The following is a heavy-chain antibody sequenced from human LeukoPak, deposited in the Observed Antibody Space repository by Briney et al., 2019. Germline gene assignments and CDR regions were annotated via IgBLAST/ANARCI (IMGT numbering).Heavy chain of an antibody. D-gene: IGHD3-10*01. CDR1: GFTISTYG. CDR3: AKSVYHSGNY. J-gene: IGHJ4*02. CDR2: ISGGST. V-gene: IGHV3-23*01. Sequence: GGSLRLSCAASGFTISTYGMSWVSQAPGKGLEWVSSISGGSTYYANSGKGRFTISRDNSKNTVSLQMNSLRAEDTAVYYCAKSVYHSGNYWGQGTLVTVSS.